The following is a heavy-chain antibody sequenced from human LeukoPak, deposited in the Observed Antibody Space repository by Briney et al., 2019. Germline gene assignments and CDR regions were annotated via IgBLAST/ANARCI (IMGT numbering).Heavy chain of an antibody. Sequence: ASVTVSCKASARTFSSYAISWVRQAPGQGIESMGGVIPNFGTTNYAQKFRGRGTITGDEATSTAYMELSSLRSEDTAVYYCASDQYSSGWYDYWGQGTLVTVSS. CDR3: ASDQYSSGWYDY. V-gene: IGHV1-69*13. J-gene: IGHJ4*02. CDR2: VIPNFGTT. CDR1: ARTFSSYA. D-gene: IGHD6-19*01.